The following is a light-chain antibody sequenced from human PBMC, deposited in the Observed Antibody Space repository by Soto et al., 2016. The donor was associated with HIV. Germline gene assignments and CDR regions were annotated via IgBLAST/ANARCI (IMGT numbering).Light chain of an antibody. J-gene: IGKJ4*01. CDR3: QQYSSSPPT. Sequence: DIQMTQSPSSLSASVGDRVTITCRTGQGISNSLAWYQQKPGKAPKLLLYTASTLENGVPSRFSGSVSGPDYTLTISGLQPEDFATYYCQQYSSSPPTFGGGPRWRSN. CDR1: QGISNS. V-gene: IGKV1-NL1*01. CDR2: TAS.